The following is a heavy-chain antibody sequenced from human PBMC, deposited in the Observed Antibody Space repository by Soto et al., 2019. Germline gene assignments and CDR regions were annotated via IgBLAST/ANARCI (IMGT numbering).Heavy chain of an antibody. CDR3: ARDLEVVAAYLGMDV. J-gene: IGHJ6*02. D-gene: IGHD2-15*01. V-gene: IGHV3-30-3*01. Sequence: SLRLSCAASGFTFSSYAMHWVRQAPGKGLEWVAVISYDGSNKYYADSVKGRFTISRDNSKNTLYLQMNSLRAEDTAVYYCARDLEVVAAYLGMDVWGQGTTVTVSS. CDR2: ISYDGSNK. CDR1: GFTFSSYA.